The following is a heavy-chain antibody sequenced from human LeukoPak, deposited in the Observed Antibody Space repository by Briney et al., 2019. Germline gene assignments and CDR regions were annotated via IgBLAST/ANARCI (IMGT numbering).Heavy chain of an antibody. V-gene: IGHV3-9*01. CDR1: GFTFDDYA. CDR3: AKDLAAVTTGWFDP. CDR2: ICWNSGSI. J-gene: IGHJ5*02. D-gene: IGHD4-17*01. Sequence: GRSLRLSCAASGFTFDDYAMHWVRQAPGKGLEWVSGICWNSGSIGYADSVKGRFTISRDNAKNFLYQQMNSLRAEDTALYYCAKDLAAVTTGWFDPWGQGTLVTVSS.